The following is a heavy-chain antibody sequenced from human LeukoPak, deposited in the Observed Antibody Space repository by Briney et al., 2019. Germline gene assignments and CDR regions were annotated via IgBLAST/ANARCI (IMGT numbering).Heavy chain of an antibody. CDR2: IWNDGSHE. V-gene: IGHV3-33*06. J-gene: IGHJ4*02. D-gene: IGHD2-21*02. CDR1: GFTFNSYG. CDR3: AKDATEFGDSHFDS. Sequence: GGSLRLSCEVSGFTFNSYGMHWVRQAPGKGLEWVAAIWNDGSHEYYADSEKGRFTISRDNFRNTVYLQMNSLRAEDTAVYYCAKDATEFGDSHFDSWGQGTLVTVSS.